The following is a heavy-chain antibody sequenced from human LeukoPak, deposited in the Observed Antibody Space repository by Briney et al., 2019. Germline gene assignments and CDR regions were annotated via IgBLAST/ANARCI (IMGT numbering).Heavy chain of an antibody. CDR1: GFTFSYYG. J-gene: IGHJ4*02. D-gene: IGHD6-19*01. Sequence: GGSLRLSCAASGFTFSYYGMHWVRQAPGKGLEWVAVIWYDGSNKYYADSVKGRFTISRDNSKNTLYLQMNSLRAEDTAVYYCSPKAVAFDYWGQGTLVTVSS. CDR3: SPKAVAFDY. V-gene: IGHV3-33*01. CDR2: IWYDGSNK.